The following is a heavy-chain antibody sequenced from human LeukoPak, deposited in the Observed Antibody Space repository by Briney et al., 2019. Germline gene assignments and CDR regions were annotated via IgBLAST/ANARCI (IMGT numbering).Heavy chain of an antibody. CDR2: MNPNSGNT. J-gene: IGHJ4*02. CDR3: ARGNVRGVSRPDY. V-gene: IGHV1-8*02. CDR1: GGTFSSYA. Sequence: ASVKVSCKASGGTFSSYAINWVRQATGQGLEWMGWMNPNSGNTGYAQKFQGRVTMTRNTSISTAYMELSSLRSEDTAVYYCARGNVRGVSRPDYWGQGTLVTVSS. D-gene: IGHD3-10*01.